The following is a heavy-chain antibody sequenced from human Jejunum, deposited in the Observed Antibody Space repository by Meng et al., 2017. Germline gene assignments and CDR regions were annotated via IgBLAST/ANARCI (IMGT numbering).Heavy chain of an antibody. CDR3: ARDRGYKQSDD. D-gene: IGHD3-10*01. Sequence: GESLKISCAASGFTFSSYYMSWVRQAPGKGLEWVANIKQDGSEQNYVDSVKGRLTNSRDNAKSSLFLQMNSLRAEDTAVYYCARDRGYKQSDDWGQGTLVTVSS. J-gene: IGHJ4*02. CDR2: IKQDGSEQ. CDR1: GFTFSSYY. V-gene: IGHV3-7*01.